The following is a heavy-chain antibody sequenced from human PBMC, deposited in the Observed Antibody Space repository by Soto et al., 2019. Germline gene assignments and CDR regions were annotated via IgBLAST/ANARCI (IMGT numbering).Heavy chain of an antibody. CDR1: GYTFTSYG. CDR2: ISAYNGNT. D-gene: IGHD6-6*01. J-gene: IGHJ4*02. CDR3: ARVGLRLVISSDFDY. Sequence: QVQLVQSGAEVKKPGASVKVSCKASGYTFTSYGVSWVRQAPGEGLEWMGWISAYNGNTNYAQKLQGRVTMTTDTSTSTAYMELRSLRSDDTAVYYCARVGLRLVISSDFDYWGQGTLVTVSS. V-gene: IGHV1-18*01.